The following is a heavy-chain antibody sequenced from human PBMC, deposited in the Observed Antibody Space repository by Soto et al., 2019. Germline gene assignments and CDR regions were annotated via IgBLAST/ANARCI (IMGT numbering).Heavy chain of an antibody. D-gene: IGHD6-13*01. CDR3: ARYIQQLLTRSNWFDP. CDR1: GFTFSSYA. Sequence: GGSLRLSCAASGFTFSSYAMHWVRQAPGKGLEWAAVISYDGSNKYYADSVKGRFTISRDNSKNTPYLQMNSLRAEDTAVYYCARYIQQLLTRSNWFDPWGQGTLVTVSS. CDR2: ISYDGSNK. V-gene: IGHV3-30-3*01. J-gene: IGHJ5*02.